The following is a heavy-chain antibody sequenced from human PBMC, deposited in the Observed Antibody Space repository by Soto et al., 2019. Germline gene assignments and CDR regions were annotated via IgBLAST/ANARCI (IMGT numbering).Heavy chain of an antibody. CDR2: ISAYNGNT. Sequence: ASVKVSCKASGYTFTSYGISWVRQAPGQGLEWMGWISAYNGNTNYAQKLQGRVTMTTDTSTSTAYMELRSLRSDDTAVYYCAAKVFSGVGATKLFDYWGQGTLVTVSS. V-gene: IGHV1-18*01. D-gene: IGHD1-26*01. CDR1: GYTFTSYG. CDR3: AAKVFSGVGATKLFDY. J-gene: IGHJ4*02.